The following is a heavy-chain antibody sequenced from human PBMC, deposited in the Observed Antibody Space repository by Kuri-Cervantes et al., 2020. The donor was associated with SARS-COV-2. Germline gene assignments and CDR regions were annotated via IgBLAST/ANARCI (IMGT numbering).Heavy chain of an antibody. CDR2: IYYSGST. Sequence: GSLRLSCAVSGGSISSSNWWSWVRQPPGKGLEWIGYIYYSGSTNYNPSLKSRVTISVDTSKNQFSLKLSSVTAADTAVYYCARGWDYGSGSYYPRGDYGMDVWGQGTTVTVSS. V-gene: IGHV4-4*02. J-gene: IGHJ6*02. CDR1: GGSISSSNW. D-gene: IGHD3-10*01. CDR3: ARGWDYGSGSYYPRGDYGMDV.